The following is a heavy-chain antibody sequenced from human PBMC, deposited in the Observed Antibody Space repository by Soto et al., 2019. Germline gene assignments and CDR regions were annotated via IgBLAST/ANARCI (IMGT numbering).Heavy chain of an antibody. D-gene: IGHD6-13*01. CDR1: GGCINSGGYY. CDR3: AREDYSSSWYNAFDI. V-gene: IGHV4-31*03. CDR2: IYYSGST. Sequence: PSETLSLTCTVSGGCINSGGYYWSWIRQHPGKGLEWIGYIYYSGSTYYNPSLKSRVTISVDTSKNQFSLKLSSVTAADTAVYYCAREDYSSSWYNAFDIWGQGTMVTVSS. J-gene: IGHJ3*02.